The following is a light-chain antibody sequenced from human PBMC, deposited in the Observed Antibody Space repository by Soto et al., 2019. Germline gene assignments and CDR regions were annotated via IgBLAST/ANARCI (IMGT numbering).Light chain of an antibody. V-gene: IGKV3-11*01. J-gene: IGKJ5*01. Sequence: EIVLTQSPATLSLSPGERATLSCRASQSVSSYLAWYQQKPGQAPRLLIYDASNRATGVPARFSGSGSGTDFSLAIGSLEPEDFAVYYCEQRYNWPPITFGQGTRLEIK. CDR3: EQRYNWPPIT. CDR2: DAS. CDR1: QSVSSY.